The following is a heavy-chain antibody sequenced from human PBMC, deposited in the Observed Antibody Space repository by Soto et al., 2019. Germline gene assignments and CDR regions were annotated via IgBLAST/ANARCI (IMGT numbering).Heavy chain of an antibody. D-gene: IGHD2-21*02. CDR1: GFTFRSYT. CDR3: AKTGPVTASIRFDY. J-gene: IGHJ4*02. CDR2: IKGNTDDT. V-gene: IGHV3-23*01. Sequence: EVQLLESGGGLVQPGGSLRLSCAGSGFTFRSYTMAWVRQAPGKGLEWISGIKGNTDDTYYADSVKGRFSISRDSSRNTLYLQMNSLRADDTAVYYCAKTGPVTASIRFDYWGQGALVSVSS.